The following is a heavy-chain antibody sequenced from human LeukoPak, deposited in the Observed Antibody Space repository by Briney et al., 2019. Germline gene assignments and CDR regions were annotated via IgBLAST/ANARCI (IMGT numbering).Heavy chain of an antibody. V-gene: IGHV3-30*04. CDR1: GFTFSSYA. CDR2: ISYDGSNK. CDR3: AKPDYGGNPGNY. J-gene: IGHJ4*02. Sequence: GGSLRLSCAASGFTFSSYAMHWVRQAPGKGLEWVAVISYDGSNKYYADSVKGRFTISRGNSKNTLYLQMNSLRAEDTAVYYCAKPDYGGNPGNYWGQGTLVTVSS. D-gene: IGHD4-23*01.